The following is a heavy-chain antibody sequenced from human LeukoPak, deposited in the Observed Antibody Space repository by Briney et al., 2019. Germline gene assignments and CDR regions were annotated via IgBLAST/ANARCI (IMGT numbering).Heavy chain of an antibody. CDR1: GGSISSGSYY. CDR2: IYTSGST. J-gene: IGHJ4*02. Sequence: SETLSLTXTVSGGSISSGSYYWSWIRQPAGKGLEWIGRIYTSGSTNYNPSLKSRVTISVDTSKNQFSLKLSSVTAADTAVYYCARDSVGASFDYWGQGTLVTVSS. CDR3: ARDSVGASFDY. V-gene: IGHV4-61*02. D-gene: IGHD1-26*01.